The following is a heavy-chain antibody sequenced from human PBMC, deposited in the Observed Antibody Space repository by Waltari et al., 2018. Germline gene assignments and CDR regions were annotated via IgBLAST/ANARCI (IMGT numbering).Heavy chain of an antibody. V-gene: IGHV4-59*01. CDR3: ARTTAAGTPRFYYYYYGMDV. J-gene: IGHJ6*02. CDR1: GGSISSYY. CDR2: IYYSGST. Sequence: QVQLQESGPGLVKPSETLSLTCTVSGGSISSYYWSWIRQPPGKGLEWIGYIYYSGSTNSNPSLKSRVTISVDTSKNQFSLKLSSVTAADTAVYYCARTTAAGTPRFYYYYYGMDVWGQGTTVTVSS. D-gene: IGHD6-13*01.